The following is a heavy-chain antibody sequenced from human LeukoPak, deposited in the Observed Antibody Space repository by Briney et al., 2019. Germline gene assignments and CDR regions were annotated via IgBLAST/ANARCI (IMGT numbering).Heavy chain of an antibody. J-gene: IGHJ4*02. CDR2: ISSSSSYI. V-gene: IGHV3-21*01. CDR3: ARDFEYYDSSGYYLDFDY. D-gene: IGHD3-22*01. CDR1: GFTFSSYS. Sequence: GESLRLSCAASGFTFSSYSMNWVRQAPGKGLEWVSSISSSSSYIYYADSVKGRFTISRDNAKNSLYLQMNSLRAEDTAVYYCARDFEYYDSSGYYLDFDYWGQGTLVTVSS.